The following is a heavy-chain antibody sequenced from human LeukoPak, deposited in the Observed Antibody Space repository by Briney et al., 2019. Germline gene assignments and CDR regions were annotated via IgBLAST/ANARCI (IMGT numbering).Heavy chain of an antibody. CDR2: IYPGDSDT. Sequence: GESLKISCKGSGYSFTSYWIGWVRQMPGKGLEWMGIIYPGDSDTRYSPSFQGQVTISADKSVSTAYLQWSSLKASDTAMYYCARAARDYVWGSYRFPFDYWGQGTLVTVSS. CDR3: ARAARDYVWGSYRFPFDY. V-gene: IGHV5-51*01. D-gene: IGHD3-16*02. CDR1: GYSFTSYW. J-gene: IGHJ4*02.